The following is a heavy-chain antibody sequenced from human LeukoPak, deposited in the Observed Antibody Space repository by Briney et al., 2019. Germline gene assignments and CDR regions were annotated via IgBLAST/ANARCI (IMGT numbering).Heavy chain of an antibody. Sequence: GGSLRLSCTASGFTFSSNGIHWVRQAPGKGLEWVAFILYDRRYYADSVPGRFTISRDNSKNTLYLQMDSLRPEDTAVYYCAKDISGGNSETYIDYWGQGTLVAVSS. CDR2: ILYDRR. V-gene: IGHV3-30*02. CDR3: AKDISGGNSETYIDY. D-gene: IGHD4-23*01. J-gene: IGHJ4*02. CDR1: GFTFSSNG.